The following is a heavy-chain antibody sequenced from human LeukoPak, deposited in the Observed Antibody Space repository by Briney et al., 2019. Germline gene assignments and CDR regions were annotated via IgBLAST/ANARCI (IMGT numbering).Heavy chain of an antibody. V-gene: IGHV1-2*02. CDR1: GYTFTGYY. Sequence: ASVKVSCKASGYTFTGYYMHWVRQAPGQGLEWMGWINPNSGGTNYAQKFQGRVTMTRDTSISTAYMELSRLRSDDTAVYYCARSPYCSSTSCGFDPWGQGTLVTVSS. J-gene: IGHJ5*02. D-gene: IGHD2-2*01. CDR3: ARSPYCSSTSCGFDP. CDR2: INPNSGGT.